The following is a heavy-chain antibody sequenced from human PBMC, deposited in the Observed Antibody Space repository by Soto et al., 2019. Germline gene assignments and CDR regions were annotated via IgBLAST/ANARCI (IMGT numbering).Heavy chain of an antibody. V-gene: IGHV4-59*01. J-gene: IGHJ5*02. Sequence: SETLSFTGTLSGGSISSYYWSWIRQPPGNGLEWIGYTYYSGSTNYTPSLKSRVTMSVDTSKNQFSLKLNSVTAADTAVYYCARTYCSGANCYPGGNWFDPWGQGPLVTVSS. CDR1: GGSISSYY. CDR2: TYYSGST. CDR3: ARTYCSGANCYPGGNWFDP. D-gene: IGHD2-15*01.